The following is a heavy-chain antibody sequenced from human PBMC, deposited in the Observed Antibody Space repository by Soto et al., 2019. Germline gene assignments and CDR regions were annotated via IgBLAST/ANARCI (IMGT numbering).Heavy chain of an antibody. V-gene: IGHV4-4*02. CDR3: ARYLLWFGESNWFDP. CDR1: SGSISSSNW. J-gene: IGHJ5*02. CDR2: IYHSGST. Sequence: SETLSLTCAVSSGSISSSNWWSWVRQPPGKGLEWIGEIYHSGSTNYNPSLKSRVTISVDKSKNQFSLKLSSVTAADTAVYYCARYLLWFGESNWFDPWGQGTLVTVSS. D-gene: IGHD3-10*01.